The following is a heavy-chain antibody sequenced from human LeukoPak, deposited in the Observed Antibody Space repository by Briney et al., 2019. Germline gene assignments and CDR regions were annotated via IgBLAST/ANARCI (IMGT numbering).Heavy chain of an antibody. V-gene: IGHV3-23*01. J-gene: IGHJ4*02. D-gene: IGHD1-1*01. CDR2: ITATGDTA. CDR3: APRGGYYYFDY. CDR1: GFTFTKCA. Sequence: PGGSLRLSCVASGFTFTKCAMSWIRQAPGKGLEWVAIITATGDTAYYADSVKGRFTISRDNSRNTVYMQMDSLRAEDTAIYYCAPRGGYYYFDYWGQGTLVTVSS.